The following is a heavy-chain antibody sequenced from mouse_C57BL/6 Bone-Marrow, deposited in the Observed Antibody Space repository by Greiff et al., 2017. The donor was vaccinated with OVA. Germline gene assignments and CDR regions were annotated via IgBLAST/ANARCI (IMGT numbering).Heavy chain of an antibody. CDR1: GYTFTDYY. J-gene: IGHJ3*01. CDR2: INPTNGGT. D-gene: IGHD2-14*01. Sequence: EVQLQQPGPELVKPGASVKISCKASGYTFTDYYMHWVKQSHGQSLEWIGDINPTNGGTSYNQKFKGKATLTVDKSSSTAYMELRSLSSDDSAVYYSASHYGYDVKFAYWGQGTLVTVSA. CDR3: ASHYGYDVKFAY. V-gene: IGHV1-26*01.